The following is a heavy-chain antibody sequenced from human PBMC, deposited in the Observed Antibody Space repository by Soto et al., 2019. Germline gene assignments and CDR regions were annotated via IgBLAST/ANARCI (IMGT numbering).Heavy chain of an antibody. D-gene: IGHD4-4*01. CDR3: AGDPDSHYNDSHASSYP. V-gene: IGHV1-69*04. Sequence: SVKVSCKASGGTFSTYTITWVRQAPGQGLEWMGRIIPIIGIINYAQKFQGRVTISADKFTGTAYMELTELRSDDTAVYYCAGDPDSHYNDSHASSYPWGQGTLVTVSS. J-gene: IGHJ5*02. CDR2: IIPIIGII. CDR1: GGTFSTYT.